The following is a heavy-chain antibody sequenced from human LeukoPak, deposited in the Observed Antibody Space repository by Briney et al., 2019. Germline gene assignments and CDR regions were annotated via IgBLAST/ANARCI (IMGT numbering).Heavy chain of an antibody. CDR1: GFTFSSYA. CDR3: AKDRVREQQKRGSYFDY. V-gene: IGHV3-23*01. CDR2: ISGSGGST. Sequence: LPGGSLRLSCAASGFTFSSYAMSWVRQAPGKGLEWVPSISGSGGSTYYADSVKGRFTISRDNSKNTLYLQMNSLRAEDTAVYYCAKDRVREQQKRGSYFDYWGQGTLVTVSS. D-gene: IGHD6-13*01. J-gene: IGHJ4*02.